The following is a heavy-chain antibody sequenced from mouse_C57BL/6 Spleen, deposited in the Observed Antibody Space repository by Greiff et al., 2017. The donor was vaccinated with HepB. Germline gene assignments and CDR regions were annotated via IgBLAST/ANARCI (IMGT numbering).Heavy chain of an antibody. D-gene: IGHD2-5*01. Sequence: EVKVVESGGGLVQSGRSLRLSCATSGFTFSDFYMEWVRQAPGKGLEWIAASRNKANDYTTEYSASVKGRFIVSRDTSQSILYLQMNALRAEDTAIYYCARGPYYSNCVGAMDYWGQGTSVTVSS. J-gene: IGHJ4*01. CDR2: SRNKANDYTT. CDR3: ARGPYYSNCVGAMDY. CDR1: GFTFSDFY. V-gene: IGHV7-1*01.